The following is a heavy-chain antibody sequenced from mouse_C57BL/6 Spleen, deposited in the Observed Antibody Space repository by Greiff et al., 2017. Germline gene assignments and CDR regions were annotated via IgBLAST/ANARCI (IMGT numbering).Heavy chain of an antibody. V-gene: IGHV1-82*01. CDR3: ARLSYYGSSGWYFDV. CDR2: IYPGDGDT. Sequence: VQLQESGPELVKPGASVKISCKASGYAFSSSWMNWVKQRPGKGLEWIGRIYPGDGDTNYNGKFKGKATLTADKSSSTAYMQLSSLTSEDSAVYFRARLSYYGSSGWYFDVWGTGTTVTVSS. CDR1: GYAFSSSW. D-gene: IGHD1-1*01. J-gene: IGHJ1*03.